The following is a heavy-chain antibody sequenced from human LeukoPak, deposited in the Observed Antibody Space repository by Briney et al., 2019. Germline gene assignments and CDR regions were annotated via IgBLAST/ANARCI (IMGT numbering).Heavy chain of an antibody. CDR3: ARESRRYSSSSGFDY. Sequence: PGGSLRLSCAASGFTFSSYAMHWVRQAPGKGLEWVAVISYDGSNKYYADSVKGRFTISRDNSKNTLYLQMNSLRAEDTAVYYCARESRRYSSSSGFDYWGQGTLVTVSS. CDR1: GFTFSSYA. J-gene: IGHJ4*02. D-gene: IGHD6-6*01. CDR2: ISYDGSNK. V-gene: IGHV3-30-3*01.